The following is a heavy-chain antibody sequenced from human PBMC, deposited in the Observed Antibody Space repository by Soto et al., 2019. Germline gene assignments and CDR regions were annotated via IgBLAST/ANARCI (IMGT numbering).Heavy chain of an antibody. V-gene: IGHV1-18*04. Sequence: QVQLVQSGAEVKKPGASVKVSCKASGYTFTSYGISWVRQAPGQGLEWMGWISAYNGNTNYAQKLQGRVTMTTDTSTSTAYMDLRSLRSDDTAVYYCARALDSSSTLSFRRRAQTNWFDPWGQGTLVTVSS. CDR3: ARALDSSSTLSFRRRAQTNWFDP. CDR1: GYTFTSYG. CDR2: ISAYNGNT. D-gene: IGHD6-13*01. J-gene: IGHJ5*02.